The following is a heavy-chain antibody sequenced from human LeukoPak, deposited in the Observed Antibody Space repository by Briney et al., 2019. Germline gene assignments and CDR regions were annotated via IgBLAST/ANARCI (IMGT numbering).Heavy chain of an antibody. CDR2: IGTAGDA. CDR1: GFTFSSYD. V-gene: IGHV3-13*01. CDR3: ARGVAGDDAFDI. Sequence: GGSLRLSCAASGFTFSSYDMHWVRQATGKGLEWVSAIGTAGDAYYPGSVKGRFTISRENAKNSLYLQMNSLRAGDTAVYYCARGVAGDDAFDIWGQGTMVTVSS. D-gene: IGHD6-19*01. J-gene: IGHJ3*02.